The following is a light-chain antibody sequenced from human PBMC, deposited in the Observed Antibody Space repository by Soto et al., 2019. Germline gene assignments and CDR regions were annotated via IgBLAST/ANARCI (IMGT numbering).Light chain of an antibody. CDR1: SSNIGAGFD. Sequence: QSVLTQPPSMSGAPGQRVTISCTGGSSNIGAGFDVHWYQQLPGTAPKLLIYDNTERPSGVPDRFSGAKSGTSASLAITGLQAEDEADYYCSSYAGSNNFVVFGGGTKLTVL. CDR2: DNT. V-gene: IGLV1-40*01. J-gene: IGLJ2*01. CDR3: SSYAGSNNFVV.